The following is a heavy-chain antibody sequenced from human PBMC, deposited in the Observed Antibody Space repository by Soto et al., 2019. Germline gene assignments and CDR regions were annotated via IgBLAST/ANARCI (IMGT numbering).Heavy chain of an antibody. CDR1: GGSISSGGYY. J-gene: IGHJ5*02. V-gene: IGHV4-31*03. Sequence: TLSLTCTVSGGSISSGGYYRSWIRQHPGKGLEWIGYIYYSGSTYYNPSLKSRVTISVDTSKNQFSLKLSSVTAADTAVYYCARDGGAAAGTRGRWFDPWGQGTLVTVSS. CDR3: ARDGGAAAGTRGRWFDP. CDR2: IYYSGST. D-gene: IGHD6-13*01.